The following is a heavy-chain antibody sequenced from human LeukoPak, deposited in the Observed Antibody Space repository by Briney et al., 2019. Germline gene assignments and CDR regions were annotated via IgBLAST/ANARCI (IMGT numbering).Heavy chain of an antibody. CDR3: AKGGDLITYFDY. CDR1: GFTFSTYA. CDR2: ISGSGGTP. V-gene: IGHV3-23*01. D-gene: IGHD3-16*01. J-gene: IGHJ4*02. Sequence: GGSLRLSCAASGFTFSTYAMNWVRQAPGKGLEWVSTISGSGGTPHYADSAKGRFTISRDNSKNTLHLQMNSLRAEDTAVYYCAKGGDLITYFDYWGQGTLVTVSS.